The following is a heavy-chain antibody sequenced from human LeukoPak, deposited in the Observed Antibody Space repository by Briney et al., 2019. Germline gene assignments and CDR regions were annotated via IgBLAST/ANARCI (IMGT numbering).Heavy chain of an antibody. J-gene: IGHJ4*02. Sequence: SQTLSLTSAISGYSVSSNSAAWHWIRQSPSRGLEWLGRTYYRSKWYNDYAVSVKSRITINPDTSKNQFSLQLNSVTPEDTAVYYCARESHSGSYYGFDYWGQGTLVTVSS. D-gene: IGHD1-26*01. CDR3: ARESHSGSYYGFDY. CDR1: GYSVSSNSAA. V-gene: IGHV6-1*01. CDR2: TYYRSKWYN.